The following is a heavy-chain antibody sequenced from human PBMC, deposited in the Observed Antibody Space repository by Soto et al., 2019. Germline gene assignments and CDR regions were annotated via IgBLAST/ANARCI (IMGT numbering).Heavy chain of an antibody. J-gene: IGHJ6*02. D-gene: IGHD2-21*02. CDR2: IGGTGVST. Sequence: GGPLRLSCAASGFTFSSYAMSWVRLAPGKGLEWVSTIGGTGVSTHYADSVKGRFTISRDNSENKLYLQMSSLRGEDTAVYYCAKDYAVVTTGYYYATDVWGQGSRVPVS. CDR1: GFTFSSYA. CDR3: AKDYAVVTTGYYYATDV. V-gene: IGHV3-23*01.